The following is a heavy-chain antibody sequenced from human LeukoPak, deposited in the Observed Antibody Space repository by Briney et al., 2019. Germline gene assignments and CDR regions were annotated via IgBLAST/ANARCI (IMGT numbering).Heavy chain of an antibody. V-gene: IGHV1-69*13. CDR1: GGTFSRYA. J-gene: IGHJ4*02. CDR3: ARDRPYTGGWRGFDY. CDR2: IIPMFGIA. Sequence: AAVKIYCKASGGTFSRYAISWVRQPPGQGLEWMGGIIPMFGIANYAQKFQGRVTITADESTSTAYMELSSLRSEDTAVYYCARDRPYTGGWRGFDYWGQGTLVIVTS. D-gene: IGHD6-19*01.